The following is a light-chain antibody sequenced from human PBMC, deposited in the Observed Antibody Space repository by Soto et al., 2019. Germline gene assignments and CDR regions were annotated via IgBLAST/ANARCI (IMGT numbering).Light chain of an antibody. CDR2: VVS. J-gene: IGLJ2*01. CDR1: SVDVGAYDF. V-gene: IGLV2-11*01. Sequence: QSALTQPHSVSGSPGQSVTISCTGTSVDVGAYDFVSWYQQHPGKAPKLLIYVVSGRPSGVPHRFSGSKSGNAASLTISGLQAEDEADYYCSSFTSKSTLIFGGGTQLTVL. CDR3: SSFTSKSTLI.